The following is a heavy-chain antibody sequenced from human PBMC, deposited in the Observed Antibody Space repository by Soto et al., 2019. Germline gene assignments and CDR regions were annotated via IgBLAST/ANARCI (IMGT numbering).Heavy chain of an antibody. J-gene: IGHJ5*01. CDR1: GFTFSNYG. Sequence: QVQLVESGGGVVQPGRSLRLSCAASGFTFSNYGIHWVRQAPGKVLEWVAVISYDGNNKYYADSVEGRFTISRDNSKNTVYLQMNSLRDEDTAMYYCEKDTGYCTKCVCLSNWFDYWGQGTLVTVSS. CDR3: EKDTGYCTKCVCLSNWFDY. CDR2: ISYDGNNK. D-gene: IGHD2-8*01. V-gene: IGHV3-30*18.